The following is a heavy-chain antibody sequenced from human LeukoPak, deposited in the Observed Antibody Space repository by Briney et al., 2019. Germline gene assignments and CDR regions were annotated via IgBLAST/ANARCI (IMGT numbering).Heavy chain of an antibody. CDR1: GYSSTSYL. Sequence: GEPLKISCKASGYSSTSYLSSWARRLHGKGLEWMGRIDPSDSYTNYSPSFQGHVTISADKSISTAYLQWSSLKASDTDMYYCARQQLSGMDGWGKGTTVTVSS. V-gene: IGHV5-10-1*01. J-gene: IGHJ6*04. CDR2: IDPSDSYT. D-gene: IGHD6-13*01. CDR3: ARQQLSGMDG.